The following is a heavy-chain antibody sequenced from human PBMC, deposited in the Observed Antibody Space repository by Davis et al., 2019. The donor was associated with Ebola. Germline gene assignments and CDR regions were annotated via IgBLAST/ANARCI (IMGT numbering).Heavy chain of an antibody. Sequence: GESLKISCAASGFTFSDYYMSWIRQAPGKGLEWVSYISSSSSYTNYADSVKGRFTISRDNAKNSLYLQMNSLRAEDTAVYYCARSGDQYQLLFKYYFDYWGQGTLVTVSS. J-gene: IGHJ4*02. CDR1: GFTFSDYY. V-gene: IGHV3-11*06. D-gene: IGHD2-2*01. CDR3: ARSGDQYQLLFKYYFDY. CDR2: ISSSSSYT.